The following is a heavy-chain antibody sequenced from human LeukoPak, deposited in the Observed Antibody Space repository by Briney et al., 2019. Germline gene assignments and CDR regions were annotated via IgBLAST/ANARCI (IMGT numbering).Heavy chain of an antibody. J-gene: IGHJ4*02. CDR2: IKGDGSKT. V-gene: IGHV3-7*01. CDR1: GFTFSSYW. Sequence: GGSLRLSCAASGFTFSSYWMSWVRQTPGKGLEWVADIKGDGSKTYFVDSVKGRFTISRDNARNSLYLQMNSLRAEDTAVYYCAREGSGSYYRHRSFDYWGQGTLVTVSS. D-gene: IGHD3-10*01. CDR3: AREGSGSYYRHRSFDY.